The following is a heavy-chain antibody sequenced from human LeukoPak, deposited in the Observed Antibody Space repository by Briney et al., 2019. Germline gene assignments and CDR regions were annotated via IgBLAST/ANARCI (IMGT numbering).Heavy chain of an antibody. D-gene: IGHD6-13*01. CDR3: AKEGYSSTWNADFDY. CDR2: ISGSGVIT. Sequence: GGSLRLSCAASGFTFSSYGMHWVRQAPGKGLEWVSAISGSGVITYYADSVKGRFTMSRDNSKNTLYLQMNSLRAEDTAVYYCAKEGYSSTWNADFDYWGQGTLVIVSS. CDR1: GFTFSSYG. V-gene: IGHV3-23*01. J-gene: IGHJ4*02.